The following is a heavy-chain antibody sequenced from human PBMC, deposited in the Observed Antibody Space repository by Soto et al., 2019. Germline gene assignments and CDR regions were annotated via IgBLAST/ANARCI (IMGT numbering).Heavy chain of an antibody. Sequence: GGSLRLSCAASGFTFSSYSMNWVRQAPGKGLEWVSSISSSSSYIYYADSVKGRFTISRDNAKNSLYLQMNSLRAEDTAVYYCARVGDYYDSSGYRPGYYGMDVWGQGTTVTVSS. CDR1: GFTFSSYS. CDR3: ARVGDYYDSSGYRPGYYGMDV. CDR2: ISSSSSYI. V-gene: IGHV3-21*01. J-gene: IGHJ6*02. D-gene: IGHD3-22*01.